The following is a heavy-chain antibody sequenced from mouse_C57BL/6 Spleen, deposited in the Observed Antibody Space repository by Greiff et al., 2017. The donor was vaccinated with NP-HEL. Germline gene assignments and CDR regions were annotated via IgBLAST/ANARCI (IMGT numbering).Heavy chain of an antibody. Sequence: QVQLQQSGAELVRPGASVTLSCKASGYTFTDYEMHWVKQTPVHGLEWIGAIDPETGGTAYNQKFKGKAILTADKSFSTAYMELRSLTSEDSAVYYCTSEGAYWGQGTLVTVSA. CDR2: IDPETGGT. J-gene: IGHJ3*01. CDR3: TSEGAY. CDR1: GYTFTDYE. V-gene: IGHV1-15*01.